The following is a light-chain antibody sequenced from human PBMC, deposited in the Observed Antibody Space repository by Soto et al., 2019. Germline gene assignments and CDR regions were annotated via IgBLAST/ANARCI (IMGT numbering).Light chain of an antibody. CDR1: RSNIGSQV. V-gene: IGLV1-44*01. CDR3: ATWDDSLDGPV. J-gene: IGLJ2*01. CDR2: NNS. Sequence: QYVLTQPPSAFGAPGQRVTISCSRSRSNIGSQVVQWFQHLPGTAPKVLIQNNSERPSGVPDRFSGSKSGTSASLAISGLQTEDEGDYYCATWDDSLDGPVFGGGTKVTV.